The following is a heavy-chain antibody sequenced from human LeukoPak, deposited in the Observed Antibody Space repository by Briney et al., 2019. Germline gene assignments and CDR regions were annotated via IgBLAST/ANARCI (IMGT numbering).Heavy chain of an antibody. J-gene: IGHJ5*02. CDR2: INPNSGVT. D-gene: IGHD1-1*01. V-gene: IGHV1-2*02. CDR3: ARAAVTTGSTETFDP. Sequence: ASVTVSCKASGYTFTGYYLHWLRQAPGQGLEWMGWINPNSGVTNYAETFQGRVTLTTHTSISTAYLELNRLTSDDTAVYYCARAAVTTGSTETFDPWGQGTLVTVSS. CDR1: GYTFTGYY.